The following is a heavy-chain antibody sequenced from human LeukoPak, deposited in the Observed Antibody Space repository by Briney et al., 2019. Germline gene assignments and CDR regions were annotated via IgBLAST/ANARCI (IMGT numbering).Heavy chain of an antibody. V-gene: IGHV3-23*01. CDR1: GFTFSSYA. CDR3: CYYYDSSGYYYAPFN. J-gene: IGHJ4*02. D-gene: IGHD3-22*01. CDR2: ISGSGGST. Sequence: PGGSLRLSCAASGFTFSSYAMSWVRQAPGKGLEWLSAISGSGGSTYYADSVKGRFTISRDNSKNTLYLQMNSLRAEDTAVYYCCYYYDSSGYYYAPFNWGQGTLVTVSS.